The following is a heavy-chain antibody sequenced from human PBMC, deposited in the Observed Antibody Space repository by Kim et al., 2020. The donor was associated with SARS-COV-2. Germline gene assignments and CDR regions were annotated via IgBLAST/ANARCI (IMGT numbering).Heavy chain of an antibody. CDR2: INHSGST. Sequence: SETLSLTCAVYGGSFSGYYWSWIRQPPGKGLEWIGEINHSGSTNYNPSLKSRVTISVDTSKNQFSLKLSSVTAADTAVYYCARESGSGWSVYWGQGTLVTVSS. CDR3: ARESGSGWSVY. J-gene: IGHJ4*02. CDR1: GGSFSGYY. D-gene: IGHD6-19*01. V-gene: IGHV4-34*01.